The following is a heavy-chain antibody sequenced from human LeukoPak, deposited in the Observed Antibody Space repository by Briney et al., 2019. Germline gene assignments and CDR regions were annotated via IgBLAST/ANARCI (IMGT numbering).Heavy chain of an antibody. Sequence: PGGSLRLSCAASGFTFSSYGMHWVRQAPGKGLEWVAFIRYDGSNKYYAASVKGRFSISRDNSKNTVYLQLNSLRAEDTAVYYCARELREHGVFDIWGQGTMVTVSS. V-gene: IGHV3-30*02. CDR1: GFTFSSYG. CDR2: IRYDGSNK. D-gene: IGHD1-26*01. CDR3: ARELREHGVFDI. J-gene: IGHJ3*02.